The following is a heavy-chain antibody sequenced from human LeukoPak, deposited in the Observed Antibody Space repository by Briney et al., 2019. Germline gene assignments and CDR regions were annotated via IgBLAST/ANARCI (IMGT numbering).Heavy chain of an antibody. Sequence: ASVKVSCKASGGTFISYAMSWVRQAPGQGLEGMGGIIPIFGTANYAQKFQGRVTITADKSTSTAYMELSSLRSEDTAVYYCARGRAVAGAEYFQHWGQGTLVTVSS. CDR1: GGTFISYA. J-gene: IGHJ1*01. D-gene: IGHD6-19*01. CDR3: ARGRAVAGAEYFQH. CDR2: IIPIFGTA. V-gene: IGHV1-69*06.